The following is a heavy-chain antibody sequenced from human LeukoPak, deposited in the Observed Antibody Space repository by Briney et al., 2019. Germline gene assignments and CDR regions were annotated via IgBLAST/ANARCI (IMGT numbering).Heavy chain of an antibody. CDR2: IYPGDSDT. CDR1: GYSFTSYW. Sequence: GESLQICCQGSGYSFTSYWIGWVRQMPGKGLEWMGIIYPGDSDTRYSPSFQGQVTISADKSISTAYLQWSSLKASDTAMYYCARPPAEDTAMAPFDYWGQGTLVTVSS. D-gene: IGHD5-18*01. V-gene: IGHV5-51*01. CDR3: ARPPAEDTAMAPFDY. J-gene: IGHJ4*02.